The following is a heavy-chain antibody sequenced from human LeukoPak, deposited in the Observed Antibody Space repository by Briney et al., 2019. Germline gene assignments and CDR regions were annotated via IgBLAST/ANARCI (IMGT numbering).Heavy chain of an antibody. Sequence: PGGSLRLSCAASGFTFSSYWIHWVRQAPGKGLMWVSRINSDGSTSTYADSVKGRFTISRDNAKNTLFLQMNSLRAEDTAVYYCARGVHSNLDYWGQGTLVTVSS. CDR1: GFTFSSYW. D-gene: IGHD4-11*01. J-gene: IGHJ4*02. CDR2: INSDGSTS. V-gene: IGHV3-74*01. CDR3: ARGVHSNLDY.